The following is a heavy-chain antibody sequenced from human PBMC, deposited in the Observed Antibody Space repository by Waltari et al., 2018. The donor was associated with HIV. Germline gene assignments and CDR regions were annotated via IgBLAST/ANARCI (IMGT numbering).Heavy chain of an antibody. J-gene: IGHJ4*02. V-gene: IGHV4-39*01. CDR3: ARLAVAGTSDY. CDR1: GGSISSSRYY. Sequence: QLQLQESGPGLVKPSETLSLTCTVSGGSISSSRYYWGWIRQPPGKGLEWIGSIYYSGSTYYNPSLKSRVTISVDTSKNQFSLKLSSVTAADTAVYYCARLAVAGTSDYWGQGTLVTVSS. CDR2: IYYSGST. D-gene: IGHD6-19*01.